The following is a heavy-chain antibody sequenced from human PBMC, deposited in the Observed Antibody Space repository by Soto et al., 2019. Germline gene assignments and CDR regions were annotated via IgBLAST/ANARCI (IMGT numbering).Heavy chain of an antibody. CDR3: ARGDPLTFIPTFDY. V-gene: IGHV3-30-3*01. CDR2: ISYDGSNK. D-gene: IGHD3-16*01. Sequence: LSLTCAASGFTFSSYAMHWVRQAPGKGLEWVAVISYDGSNKYYADSVKGRFTISRDSSKNTLYLQMNSLRAEDTAVYYCARGDPLTFIPTFDYWGQGTLVTVSS. CDR1: GFTFSSYA. J-gene: IGHJ4*02.